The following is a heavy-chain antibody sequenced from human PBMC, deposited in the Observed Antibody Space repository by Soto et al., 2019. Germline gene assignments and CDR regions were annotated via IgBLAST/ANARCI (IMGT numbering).Heavy chain of an antibody. V-gene: IGHV4-59*01. CDR3: ARMIAATRSSRYYGMDV. CDR1: GGSISSYY. Sequence: SETLSLTCTVSGGSISSYYLSWIRQPPGKGLEWIGYIYCSGSTNYNPSLKSRVTISVDTSKNQFSLKLSSVTAADTAVYYCARMIAATRSSRYYGMDVWGQGTTVTVSS. D-gene: IGHD2-15*01. CDR2: IYCSGST. J-gene: IGHJ6*02.